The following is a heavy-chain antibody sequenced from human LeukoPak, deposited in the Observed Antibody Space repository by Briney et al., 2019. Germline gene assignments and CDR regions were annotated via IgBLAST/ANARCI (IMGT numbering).Heavy chain of an antibody. CDR3: ARDPSDYGDSRFDY. CDR1: GYTFTGYY. V-gene: IGHV1-2*02. J-gene: IGHJ4*02. D-gene: IGHD4-17*01. CDR2: INPNSGGT. Sequence: ASVKVSCKSTGYTFTGYYMRWVREAPGQGLEWIGWINPNSGGTNYAQKFQGRVTMTRDTSISTAYMELSRLRSDDTAVYYCARDPSDYGDSRFDYWGQGTLVTVSS.